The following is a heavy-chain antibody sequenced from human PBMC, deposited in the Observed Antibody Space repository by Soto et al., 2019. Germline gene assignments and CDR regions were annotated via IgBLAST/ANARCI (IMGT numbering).Heavy chain of an antibody. CDR1: VFTFGDYA. CDR3: TRPMTTVTTRGLNYYHYGMDV. J-gene: IGHJ6*02. D-gene: IGHD4-4*01. V-gene: IGHV3-49*04. Sequence: GGSLLLSCTASVFTFGDYAMSWVRQAPGKGLELVGFIRSKAYGGTTEYAASVKGRFTISRDDSKSIAYLQMNSLKTEDTAVYYCTRPMTTVTTRGLNYYHYGMDVWGQGTTVTVSS. CDR2: IRSKAYGGTT.